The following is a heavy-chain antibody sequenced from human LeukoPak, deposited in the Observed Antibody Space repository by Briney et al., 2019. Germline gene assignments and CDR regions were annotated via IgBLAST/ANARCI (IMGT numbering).Heavy chain of an antibody. Sequence: KAGGPLRLPCAASGFTFSNAWMSWLRQAPGKGREWVGRIKSKTDGGTTDYAAHVKGRFTISRDDSKNTLYLQMNSLKTEDTAVYYCTIIHYDFWSGYYNYFDYWGQGTLVTVSS. CDR1: GFTFSNAW. D-gene: IGHD3-3*01. CDR3: TIIHYDFWSGYYNYFDY. J-gene: IGHJ4*02. V-gene: IGHV3-15*01. CDR2: IKSKTDGGTT.